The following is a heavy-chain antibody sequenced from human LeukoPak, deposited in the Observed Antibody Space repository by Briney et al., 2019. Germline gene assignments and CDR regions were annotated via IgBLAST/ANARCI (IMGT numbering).Heavy chain of an antibody. CDR3: ARLRTGDTAMAHFDY. V-gene: IGHV5-51*01. J-gene: IGHJ4*02. CDR1: GYSFNTYW. CDR2: IYPGDSDT. Sequence: GESLKISCKGSGYSFNTYWIGWVRQMPGKGLEWMGIIYPGDSDTKYSPSFQGQVTISADKSISTAYLQWSSLKASDTAMYYCARLRTGDTAMAHFDYWGQGTLVTVSS. D-gene: IGHD5-18*01.